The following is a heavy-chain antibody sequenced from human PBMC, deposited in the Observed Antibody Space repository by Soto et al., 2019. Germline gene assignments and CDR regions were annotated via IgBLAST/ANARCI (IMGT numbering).Heavy chain of an antibody. CDR2: IYYNGRT. V-gene: IGHV4-61*01. CDR3: ARDGSGYDFWSGPYFFDY. J-gene: IGHJ4*02. CDR1: GGSISSSSYY. Sequence: ASETLSLTCTVSGGSISSSSYYWGWIRQPPGKGLEWIGYIYYNGRTNYNPSLESRVTISLDTSKSQFSLKLSSVSAADTAVYYCARDGSGYDFWSGPYFFDYWGPGTLVTVS. D-gene: IGHD3-3*01.